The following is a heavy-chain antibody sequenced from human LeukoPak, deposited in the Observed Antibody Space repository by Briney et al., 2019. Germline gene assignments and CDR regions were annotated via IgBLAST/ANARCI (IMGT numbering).Heavy chain of an antibody. CDR2: ISDSGGNT. Sequence: GGSLRLSCAASGFTFSGNAMSWVRQAPGKGLEWVSRISDSGGNTDYADSVKGRFTISRDNSKNTLYLQMNSLRDEDTAIYYCARGWLSLDYWGQGTLVTVFS. D-gene: IGHD3-22*01. CDR1: GFTFSGNA. J-gene: IGHJ4*02. CDR3: ARGWLSLDY. V-gene: IGHV3-23*01.